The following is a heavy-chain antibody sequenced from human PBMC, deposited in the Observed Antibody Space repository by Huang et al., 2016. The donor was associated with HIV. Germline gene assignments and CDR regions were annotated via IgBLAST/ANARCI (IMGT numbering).Heavy chain of an antibody. CDR1: GFTFNSYW. V-gene: IGHV3-7*01. D-gene: IGHD1-26*01. Sequence: EVQLVESGGGLVQPGGSLRLSCAASGFTFNSYWMSWVRQAPGKVLEWVAGIKTDVSEKSYCGSVKGRFTISRDNAKHSLYLQMNSLRAEDTAVYYCVRLLDHTGDYWGQGTLVTVSS. CDR2: IKTDVSEK. J-gene: IGHJ4*02. CDR3: VRLLDHTGDY.